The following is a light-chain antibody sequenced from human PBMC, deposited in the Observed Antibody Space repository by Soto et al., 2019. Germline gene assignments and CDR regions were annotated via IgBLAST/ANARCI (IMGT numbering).Light chain of an antibody. Sequence: QPVLTQPPSASGTPGQSLTISCSGSSSNIGSHFVYWYQHLPGTAPKLLIFRDGQRPPGVPDRFSGSKSGTSASLAIRGLRSEDEADYHCASRDDTLGGPVFGGGTKLTVL. J-gene: IGLJ3*02. CDR3: ASRDDTLGGPV. V-gene: IGLV1-47*01. CDR2: RDG. CDR1: SSNIGSHF.